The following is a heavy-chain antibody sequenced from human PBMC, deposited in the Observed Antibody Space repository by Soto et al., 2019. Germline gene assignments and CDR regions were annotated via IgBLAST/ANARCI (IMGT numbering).Heavy chain of an antibody. CDR3: ARHDGIXSXCXXXXYYGMDV. Sequence: QVQLVQSGAEVKKPGSSVKVSCKASGGTFSSYAISWVRQAPGQGLEWMGGIIPIFGTVNYAQKFQGRVTVTADEATXTXYXXLSSLRSEDTAVYYCARHDGIXSXCXXXXYYGMDVWGQGTTVTVSS. J-gene: IGHJ6*02. CDR2: IIPIFGTV. V-gene: IGHV1-69*12. D-gene: IGHD3-3*02. CDR1: GGTFSSYA.